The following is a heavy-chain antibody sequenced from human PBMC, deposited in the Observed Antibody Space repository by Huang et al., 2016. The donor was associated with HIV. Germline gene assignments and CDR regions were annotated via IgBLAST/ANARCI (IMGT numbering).Heavy chain of an antibody. J-gene: IGHJ4*02. CDR1: CGSFSDYY. CDR3: ARDGSYNSTAVPFDF. CDR2: INPFENT. V-gene: IGHV4-34*02. Sequence: QVKLQQWGAGPLKPSETLSLTCAFYCGSFSDYYWTWIRQPAGKGLEWIGKINPFENTNYNPSLESRVKLSVDPSKRQFSLTMKSLTAADTAVYYCARDGSYNSTAVPFDFWGQGGLVTVSS. D-gene: IGHD3-10*01.